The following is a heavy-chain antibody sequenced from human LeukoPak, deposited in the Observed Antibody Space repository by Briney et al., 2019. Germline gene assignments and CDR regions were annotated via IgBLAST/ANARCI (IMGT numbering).Heavy chain of an antibody. CDR1: GGSFSGYY. J-gene: IGHJ4*02. V-gene: IGHV4-34*01. Sequence: SSETLSLTCAVYGGSFSGYYWSWIRQPPGKGLEWIGEINHSGSTNYNPSLKSRVTISVDTSKNQFSLKLSSVTAADTAVYYCARGTWRYDYVWGSYRYDLPSNVRFDYWGQGTLVTVSS. D-gene: IGHD3-16*02. CDR3: ARGTWRYDYVWGSYRYDLPSNVRFDY. CDR2: INHSGST.